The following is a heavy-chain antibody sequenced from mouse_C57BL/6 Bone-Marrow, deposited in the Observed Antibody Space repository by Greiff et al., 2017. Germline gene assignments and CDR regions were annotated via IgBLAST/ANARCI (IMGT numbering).Heavy chain of an antibody. CDR3: ASSLFAY. J-gene: IGHJ3*01. D-gene: IGHD6-2*01. Sequence: QVQLQQSGPGLVAPSQTLSITCTVSGFTLTSYGVDWVRQSPGKGLEWLGVIWGVGSTNYYSALKSRLSISTDNSKSQVFLKMNSLQTDDTAMYYCASSLFAYWGQGTLVTVSA. CDR1: GFTLTSYG. V-gene: IGHV2-6*01. CDR2: IWGVGST.